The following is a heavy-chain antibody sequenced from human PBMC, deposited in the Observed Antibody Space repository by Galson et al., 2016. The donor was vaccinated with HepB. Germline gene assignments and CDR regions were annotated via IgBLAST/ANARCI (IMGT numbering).Heavy chain of an antibody. CDR1: GFSFSSYW. Sequence: SLRLSCAASGFSFSSYWMHWVRQAPGKGLVWVSRLNTDGSSTSYEDSVKGRFTISRDNAKNTLYLQMNSLRAEDTAVYYCARDRGDYEDYWGQGTLVTVSS. V-gene: IGHV3-74*01. CDR3: ARDRGDYEDY. J-gene: IGHJ4*02. CDR2: LNTDGSST. D-gene: IGHD4-17*01.